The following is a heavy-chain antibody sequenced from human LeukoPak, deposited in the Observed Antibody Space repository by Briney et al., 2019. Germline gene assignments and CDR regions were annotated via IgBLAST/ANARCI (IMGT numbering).Heavy chain of an antibody. J-gene: IGHJ4*02. Sequence: SETLSLTCTVSGGSISAYYWSWIRQPPGKGLEWVGDVYYTGATNCNPSLESRVTISVDTSKNQFSLNLTSVTAADAAVYYCARLTRHYFVFWGRGTPVAVSS. CDR1: GGSISAYY. CDR2: VYYTGAT. V-gene: IGHV4-59*08. CDR3: ARLTRHYFVF.